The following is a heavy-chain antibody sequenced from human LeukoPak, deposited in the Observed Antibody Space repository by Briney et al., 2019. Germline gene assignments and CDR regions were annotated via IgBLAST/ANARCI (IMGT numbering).Heavy chain of an antibody. J-gene: IGHJ3*02. V-gene: IGHV3-48*04. CDR3: AGARIPLIDAFDI. CDR2: ISSTGGTI. CDR1: GLTFSSYW. D-gene: IGHD1-14*01. Sequence: GGSLRLSCAASGLTFSSYWMSWVRQAPGKGLEWVSYISSTGGTIYYADSMKGRFTISRDNAKNSLYLQMNSLRVEDTAVYYCAGARIPLIDAFDIWGQGTMVTVSS.